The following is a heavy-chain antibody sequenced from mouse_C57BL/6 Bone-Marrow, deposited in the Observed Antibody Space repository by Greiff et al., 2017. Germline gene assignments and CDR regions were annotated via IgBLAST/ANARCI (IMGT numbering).Heavy chain of an antibody. J-gene: IGHJ3*01. CDR3: ARWRHGSSYPLAY. CDR2: IDPSDSYT. CDR1: GYTFTSYW. V-gene: IGHV1-69*01. Sequence: QVQLQQSGAELVMPGASVKLSCKASGYTFTSYWMHWVKQRPGQGLEWIGEIDPSDSYTNYNQKFKGKSTLTVDKSSSTAYMQLSSLTSEDSAVYYCARWRHGSSYPLAYWGQGTLVTVSA. D-gene: IGHD1-1*01.